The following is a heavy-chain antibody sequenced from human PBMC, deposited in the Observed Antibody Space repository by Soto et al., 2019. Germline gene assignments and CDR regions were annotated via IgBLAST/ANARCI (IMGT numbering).Heavy chain of an antibody. D-gene: IGHD6-13*01. J-gene: IGHJ4*02. CDR2: ISGSGGST. Sequence: GGSLRLSCAASGFTFSSYAMSWVRQAPGKGLEWVSAISGSGGSTYYADSVKGRFTISRDNSKNTLYLQMNSLRAEDTAVYYCAKDRGVEQQLAPSPFDYWGQGTLVTVSS. CDR1: GFTFSSYA. CDR3: AKDRGVEQQLAPSPFDY. V-gene: IGHV3-23*01.